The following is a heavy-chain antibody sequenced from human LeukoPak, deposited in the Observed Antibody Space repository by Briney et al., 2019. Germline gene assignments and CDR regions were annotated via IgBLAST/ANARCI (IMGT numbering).Heavy chain of an antibody. J-gene: IGHJ4*02. V-gene: IGHV3-13*01. CDR1: GFTLSNFA. D-gene: IGHD1-26*01. CDR2: IGTAGDT. CDR3: ARQMTPHGNFDY. Sequence: GGSLRLSCAASGFTLSNFAMNWARQATGKGLEWVSAIGTAGDTFYPGSVKGRFTISRENAKNSLYLQMNNLRAEDTAVYYCARQMTPHGNFDYWGQGTLVTVSS.